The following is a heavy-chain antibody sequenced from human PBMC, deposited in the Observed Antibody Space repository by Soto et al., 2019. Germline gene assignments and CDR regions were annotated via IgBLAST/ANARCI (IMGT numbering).Heavy chain of an antibody. J-gene: IGHJ4*02. Sequence: SETLSLTCIVSGGSINNSTSFWGWLRQSPGKGLEWIATINYRWPAEYNPSLKSRVTISLDKSENQFSLKVTSLTAADTAVYYCASRDPGTSVDYWGQGTLVTVSS. CDR3: ASRDPGTSVDY. CDR1: GGSINNSTSF. CDR2: INYRWPA. V-gene: IGHV4-39*07. D-gene: IGHD1-7*01.